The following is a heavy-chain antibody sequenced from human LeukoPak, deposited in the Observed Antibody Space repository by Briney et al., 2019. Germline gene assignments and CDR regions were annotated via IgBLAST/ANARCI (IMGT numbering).Heavy chain of an antibody. D-gene: IGHD6-19*01. CDR1: GGSISSSSYY. Sequence: SETLSLTCTVSGGSISSSSYYWGWIRQPPGKGLEWIGSIYYSGSTYYNPSLKSRDTIAVDTSQNQFSLKLSSVTAADAAVYYCASLIKTSSGWFRGGDWFDPWGQGTLVTVSS. V-gene: IGHV4-39*07. J-gene: IGHJ5*02. CDR2: IYYSGST. CDR3: ASLIKTSSGWFRGGDWFDP.